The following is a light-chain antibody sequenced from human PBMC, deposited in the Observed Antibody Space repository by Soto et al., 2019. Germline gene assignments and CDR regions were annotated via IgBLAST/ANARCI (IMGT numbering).Light chain of an antibody. Sequence: QSVLTQPPSVSGAPGQRVTISCTGSSSNIGAGYDVHWYQQLPGTAPKLLIYGNSNRPSGVPDRFSGSKSGTSVSLAITGLQAEDEADYYCQSYDSSLSGGVFGGGTQLTVL. V-gene: IGLV1-40*01. CDR1: SSNIGAGYD. CDR2: GNS. CDR3: QSYDSSLSGGV. J-gene: IGLJ2*01.